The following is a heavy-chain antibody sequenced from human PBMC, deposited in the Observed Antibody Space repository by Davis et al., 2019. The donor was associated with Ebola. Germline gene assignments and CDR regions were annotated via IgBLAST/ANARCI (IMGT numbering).Heavy chain of an antibody. J-gene: IGHJ6*02. Sequence: GGSLRLSCAASGFTFSSYGMHWVRQAPGKGLEWVAVIWYDGSNKYYADSVKGRFTISRENAKNSLYLQMNSLRAEDTAVYYCARDLGDYYYYGMDVWGQGTTVTVSS. CDR1: GFTFSSYG. V-gene: IGHV3-33*08. CDR3: ARDLGDYYYYGMDV. D-gene: IGHD3-16*01. CDR2: IWYDGSNK.